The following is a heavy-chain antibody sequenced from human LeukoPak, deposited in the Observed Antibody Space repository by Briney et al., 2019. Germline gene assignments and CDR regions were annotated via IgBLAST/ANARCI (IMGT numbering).Heavy chain of an antibody. J-gene: IGHJ3*02. CDR1: GFTFSSYS. V-gene: IGHV3-21*01. CDR2: ISSSSSYI. Sequence: PRGSLRLSCAASGFTFSSYSMNWVRQAPGKGLEWVSSISSSSSYIYYADSVKGRFTISRDNAKNSLYLQMNSLRAEDTAVYYCAREVGALAAFDIWGQGTMVTVSS. CDR3: AREVGALAAFDI. D-gene: IGHD6-6*01.